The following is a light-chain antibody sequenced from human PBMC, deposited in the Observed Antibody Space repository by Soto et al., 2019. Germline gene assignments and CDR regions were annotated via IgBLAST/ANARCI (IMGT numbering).Light chain of an antibody. CDR3: CSYAGSYTFV. J-gene: IGLJ1*01. V-gene: IGLV2-11*01. CDR2: DVS. CDR1: SSDVGGYNY. Sequence: QSVLTQPRSVSGSPGQSVTISCTGTSSDVGGYNYVSWYQQHPGKAPKLMIYDVSKWPSGVPDRFSGSKSGNTASLTISGLQAEDEANYYCCSYAGSYTFVFGTVTKLTVL.